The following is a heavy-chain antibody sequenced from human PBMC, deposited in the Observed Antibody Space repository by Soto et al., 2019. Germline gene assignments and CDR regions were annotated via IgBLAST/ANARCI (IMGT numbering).Heavy chain of an antibody. CDR2: IIPIFGTA. J-gene: IGHJ4*02. CDR1: GGTFSSYA. D-gene: IGHD6-13*01. V-gene: IGHV1-69*13. Sequence: ASVKVSCKASGGTFSSYAISWVRQAPGQGLEWMGGIIPIFGTANYAQKFQGRVTITADESTSTAYMELSSLRSEDTAVYYCARDKWKQQLGALDYWGQGTQVTVSS. CDR3: ARDKWKQQLGALDY.